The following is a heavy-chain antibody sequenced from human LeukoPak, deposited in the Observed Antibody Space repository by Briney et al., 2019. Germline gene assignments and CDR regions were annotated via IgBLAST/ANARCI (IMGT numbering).Heavy chain of an antibody. J-gene: IGHJ5*02. CDR1: GYTFTSYG. D-gene: IGHD3-16*01. V-gene: IGHV1-18*01. Sequence: GASVKVSFKSSGYTFTSYGISWVRQAPGQGLEWMGGISAYNGNTNYAQKLQGRVSMTTDTSTSTAYMELRSLRSDDTAVYYCARDHRASWFDPWGQGTLVTVSS. CDR2: ISAYNGNT. CDR3: ARDHRASWFDP.